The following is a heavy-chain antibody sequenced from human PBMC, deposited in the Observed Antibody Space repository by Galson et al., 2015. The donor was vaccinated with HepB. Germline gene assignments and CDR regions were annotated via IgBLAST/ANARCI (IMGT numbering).Heavy chain of an antibody. J-gene: IGHJ3*02. D-gene: IGHD3-16*01. CDR3: VREWRGGTDAFDI. CDR2: FNGGANT. Sequence: SLRLSCAASGFTVSNTYMNWVRQAPGKGLEWVSVIYSGGSPWVSVFNGGANTNYADSMNGRFTISRDNSKNTVYLQMSSLRAEDTAVYYCVREWRGGTDAFDIWGQGTMVTVSS. V-gene: IGHV3-66*01. CDR1: GFTVSNTY.